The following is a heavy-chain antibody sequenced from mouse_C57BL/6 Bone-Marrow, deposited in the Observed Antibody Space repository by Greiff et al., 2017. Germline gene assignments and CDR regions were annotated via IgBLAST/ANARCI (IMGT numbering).Heavy chain of an antibody. J-gene: IGHJ4*01. Sequence: VQLQQSGPGLVKPSQSLSLTCSVTGYSITSGYYWNWIRQFPGNKLEWMGYISYDGSNNYNPSLKNRISITRDTSKNQFFLKLNSVTTEDTATYYCARAYAMDYWGQGTSGTVSS. V-gene: IGHV3-6*01. CDR3: ARAYAMDY. CDR2: ISYDGSN. CDR1: GYSITSGYY.